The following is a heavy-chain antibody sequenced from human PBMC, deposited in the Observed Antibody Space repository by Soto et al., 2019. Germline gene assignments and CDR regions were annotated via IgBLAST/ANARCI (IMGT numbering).Heavy chain of an antibody. D-gene: IGHD5-18*01. V-gene: IGHV4-59*01. CDR1: GGSISSYY. CDR3: ARDRPRGYSYGSYYYYGMDV. J-gene: IGHJ6*02. CDR2: IYYSGST. Sequence: SETLSLTCTVSGGSISSYYWSWILQPPGKGLEWIGYIYYSGSTNYNPSLKSRVTISVDTSKNQFSLKLSSVTAADTAVYYCARDRPRGYSYGSYYYYGMDVWGQGTTVTVSS.